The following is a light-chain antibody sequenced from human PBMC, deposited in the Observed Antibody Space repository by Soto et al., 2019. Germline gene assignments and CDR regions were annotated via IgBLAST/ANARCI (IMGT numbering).Light chain of an antibody. V-gene: IGKV1-9*01. CDR1: LPISNY. CDR3: QQLHTMPIT. J-gene: IGKJ5*01. CDR2: EAS. Sequence: DIQLTQSPSSLSVSLGDRVTITCRASLPISNYLAWYQQKPGKAPNLIIYEASTMQTRVPSRFSGSGSGTEFTITTIGLLPEDVATYHCQQLHTMPITFGQGTRLEIK.